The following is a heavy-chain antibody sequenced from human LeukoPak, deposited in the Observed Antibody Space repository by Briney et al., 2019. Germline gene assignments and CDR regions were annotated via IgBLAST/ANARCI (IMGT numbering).Heavy chain of an antibody. CDR3: ARLRWTVTSELPDY. Sequence: PSETLSLTCTASGGSISSSSYYWGWIRQPPGKGLEWIGSIYYSGSTYYNPSLKSRVTISVDTSKNQFSLKLSSVTAADTAVYYCARLRWTVTSELPDYWGQGTLVTVSS. CDR2: IYYSGST. V-gene: IGHV4-39*01. D-gene: IGHD4-17*01. CDR1: GGSISSSSYY. J-gene: IGHJ4*02.